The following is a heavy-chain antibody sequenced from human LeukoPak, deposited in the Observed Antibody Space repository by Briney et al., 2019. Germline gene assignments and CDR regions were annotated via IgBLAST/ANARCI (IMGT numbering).Heavy chain of an antibody. V-gene: IGHV3-11*01. CDR3: ARVLREWLLFGWFDP. Sequence: GGSLRLSCAASGFTFSDNYMSWIRQAPGKGLEWVSYISNSGSTIYYTDSVKGRFTVSRDNAQNSLYLQMNSLRAEDTAVYFCARVLREWLLFGWFDPWGQGTLVTVSS. CDR2: ISNSGSTI. D-gene: IGHD3-3*01. J-gene: IGHJ5*02. CDR1: GFTFSDNY.